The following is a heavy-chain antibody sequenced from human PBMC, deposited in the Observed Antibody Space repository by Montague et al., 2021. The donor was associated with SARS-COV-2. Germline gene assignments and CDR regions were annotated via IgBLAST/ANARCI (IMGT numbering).Heavy chain of an antibody. D-gene: IGHD1-14*01. V-gene: IGHV6-1*01. CDR3: ARATEWRGYYYYYYMDV. CDR2: TYYRSRWFN. J-gene: IGHJ6*03. CDR1: GDSVSSNSAA. Sequence: CAISGDSVSSNSAAWNWIRQSPSRGLEWLGRTYYRSRWFNDYAVSIRSRITINPDTSKNQFSLQLNSVTPEDTAVYHCARATEWRGYYYYYYMDVWGKGTTVTVSS.